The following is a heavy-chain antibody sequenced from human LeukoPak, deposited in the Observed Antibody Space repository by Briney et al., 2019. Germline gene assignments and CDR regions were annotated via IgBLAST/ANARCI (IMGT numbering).Heavy chain of an antibody. Sequence: GASVKVSCKASGYTFSNYAMNWVRQAPGQGLEWMGWINTNTGNPTYAQGFTGRFVFSLDTSVSTAYLQISNLKAEDTAVYYCAREDQDRFDPWGQGTLVTVSS. CDR1: GYTFSNYA. D-gene: IGHD2-15*01. V-gene: IGHV7-4-1*02. J-gene: IGHJ5*02. CDR2: INTNTGNP. CDR3: AREDQDRFDP.